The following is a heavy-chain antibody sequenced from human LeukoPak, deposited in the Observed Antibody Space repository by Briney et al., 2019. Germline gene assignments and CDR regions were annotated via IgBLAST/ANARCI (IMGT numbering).Heavy chain of an antibody. Sequence: GGSLRLSCAASGFTFSSHSMNWVRQAPGKGLEWVSYISSSSSTIYYADSVKGRFTISRDNAKDSLYLQMNSLRAEDTAVYYCARGAYYYEDWGQGTLVTVSS. CDR3: ARGAYYYED. J-gene: IGHJ4*02. CDR1: GFTFSSHS. V-gene: IGHV3-48*01. CDR2: ISSSSSTI. D-gene: IGHD3-22*01.